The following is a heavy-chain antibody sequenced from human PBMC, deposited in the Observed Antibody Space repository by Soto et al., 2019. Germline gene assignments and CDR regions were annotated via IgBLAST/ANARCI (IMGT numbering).Heavy chain of an antibody. J-gene: IGHJ4*02. CDR3: ARETYGSGSYYSYY. V-gene: IGHV4-34*01. CDR2: INHSGST. CDR1: GGSFSGYY. Sequence: SETLSLTCAVYGGSFSGYYWSWIRQPPGKGLEWIGEINHSGSTNYNPSLKSRVTISVDTSKNQFSLKLSSVTAADTAVYYCARETYGSGSYYSYYWGQGTLVTVS. D-gene: IGHD3-10*01.